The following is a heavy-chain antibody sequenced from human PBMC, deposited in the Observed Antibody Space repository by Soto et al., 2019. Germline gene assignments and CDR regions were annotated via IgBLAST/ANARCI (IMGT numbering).Heavy chain of an antibody. V-gene: IGHV1-18*01. CDR3: ARVVAYCGGDCYSWSVWFDP. CDR1: GYTFTSYG. Sequence: QVQLVQSGAEVKKPGASVKVSCKASGYTFTSYGISWVRQAPGQGLEWMGWISAYNGNTNYAQKLQGRVTMTTDTSTSTAYMGLCSRRSDDTAVYYCARVVAYCGGDCYSWSVWFDPWGQGTLVTVSS. D-gene: IGHD2-21*01. CDR2: ISAYNGNT. J-gene: IGHJ5*02.